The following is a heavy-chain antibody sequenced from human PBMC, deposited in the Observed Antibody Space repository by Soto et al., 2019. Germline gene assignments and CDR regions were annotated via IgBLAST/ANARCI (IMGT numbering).Heavy chain of an antibody. CDR3: AKDLGSDTAMVPGYYYYGMDV. Sequence: QVQLVESGGGVVQPGRSLRLSCAASGFTFSSYGMHWVRQAPGKGLEWVAVISYDGSNKYYADSVKGRFTISRDNSKNTLYLQMNSLRAEDTAVYYCAKDLGSDTAMVPGYYYYGMDVWGQGTTVTVSS. J-gene: IGHJ6*02. V-gene: IGHV3-30*18. D-gene: IGHD5-18*01. CDR1: GFTFSSYG. CDR2: ISYDGSNK.